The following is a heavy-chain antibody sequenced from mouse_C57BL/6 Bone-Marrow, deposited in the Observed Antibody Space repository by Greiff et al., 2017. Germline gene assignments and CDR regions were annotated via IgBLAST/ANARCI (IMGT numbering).Heavy chain of an antibody. V-gene: IGHV1-5*01. J-gene: IGHJ2*01. Sequence: EVQLQQSGTVLARPGASVKMSCKTSGYTFTSYWMHWVKQRPGQGLEWIGAIYPGNSDTSYNPKFKGKAILTAVTSASTAYMELSSLTNEDSAVYYCARGTRGYWGQGTTLTVSS. D-gene: IGHD3-1*01. CDR3: ARGTRGY. CDR2: IYPGNSDT. CDR1: GYTFTSYW.